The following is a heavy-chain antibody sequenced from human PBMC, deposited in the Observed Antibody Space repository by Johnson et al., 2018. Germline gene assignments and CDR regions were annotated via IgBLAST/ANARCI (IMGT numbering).Heavy chain of an antibody. CDR1: GYSFTIYW. CDR3: SRRITRMIVVGGAVDI. Sequence: KQPVESLKISCKGSGYSFTIYWIGWVRQMPGKGLEWRGIIYPGDSDTRYSPSFQGQVNTSADKPISTAYRQWSSLKASDTAKYYWSRRITRMIVVGGAVDIWGQGTMVPVSS. J-gene: IGHJ3*02. D-gene: IGHD3-22*01. CDR2: IYPGDSDT. V-gene: IGHV5-51*04.